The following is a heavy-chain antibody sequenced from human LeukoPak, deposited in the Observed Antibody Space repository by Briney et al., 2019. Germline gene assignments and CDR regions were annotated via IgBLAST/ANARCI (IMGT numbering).Heavy chain of an antibody. CDR3: ARQGRGSYRRDFDY. CDR1: GYSFTSNW. V-gene: IGHV5-10-1*01. D-gene: IGHD1-26*01. CDR2: IDPSDSHI. Sequence: GESLKISFNGSGYSFTSNWISWVRQMPGKGLEWMGRIDPSDSHINYSPSFQGHVTISVDKSISTAYLRWSSLRASDTAMYYCARQGRGSYRRDFDYWGQGTLVTVSS. J-gene: IGHJ4*02.